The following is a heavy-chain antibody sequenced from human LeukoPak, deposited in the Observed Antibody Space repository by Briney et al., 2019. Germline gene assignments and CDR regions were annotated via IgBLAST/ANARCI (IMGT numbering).Heavy chain of an antibody. D-gene: IGHD3-9*01. CDR2: INPKIGGT. J-gene: IGHJ4*02. CDR1: GYTFTDYY. V-gene: IGHV1-2*02. CDR3: ARDSSRRPQNYDISTSFSTDY. Sequence: ASVKVSCKASGYTFTDYYIHWVRQAPGQGLEWMGWINPKIGGTNYAQRFQGRVSMTSDTSISAAYMELRRVRSDDPAVYYCARDSSRRPQNYDISTSFSTDYWGQGTLVTVSS.